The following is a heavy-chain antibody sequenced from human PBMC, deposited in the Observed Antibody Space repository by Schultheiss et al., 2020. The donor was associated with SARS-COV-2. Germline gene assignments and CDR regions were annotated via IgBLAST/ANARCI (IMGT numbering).Heavy chain of an antibody. CDR3: ARGAIQYYFDY. Sequence: GESLKISCAASGFTFSSYSMNWVRQAPGKGLEWVSSISSSSSYIYYADSVKGRFTISRDNAKNSLYLQMNSLRAEDTAVYYCARGAIQYYFDYWGQGTLVTVSS. V-gene: IGHV3-21*01. CDR2: ISSSSSYI. CDR1: GFTFSSYS. J-gene: IGHJ4*02.